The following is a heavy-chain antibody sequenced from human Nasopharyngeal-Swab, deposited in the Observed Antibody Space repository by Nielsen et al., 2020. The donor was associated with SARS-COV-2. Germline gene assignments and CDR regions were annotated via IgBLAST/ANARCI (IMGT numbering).Heavy chain of an antibody. CDR2: ISSSSSYI. V-gene: IGHV3-21*01. CDR3: ASLGPVVVVVAATGRGWFDP. CDR1: GFTFSSYS. J-gene: IGHJ5*02. Sequence: GESLKISCAASGFTFSSYSMNWVRQAPGKGLEWVSSISSSSSYIYYADSVEGRFTISRDNAKNSLYLQMNSLRAEDTAVYYCASLGPVVVVVAATGRGWFDPWGQGTLVTVSS. D-gene: IGHD2-15*01.